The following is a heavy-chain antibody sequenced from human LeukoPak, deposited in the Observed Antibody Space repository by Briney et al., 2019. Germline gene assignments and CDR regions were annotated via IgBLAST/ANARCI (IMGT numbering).Heavy chain of an antibody. CDR1: GGSISSGDYY. CDR2: IYYSGST. CDR3: ARVPNRAQVVLWFGELSEFDY. D-gene: IGHD3-10*01. Sequence: SQTLSLTCTVSGGSISSGDYYWSWIRQPPGEGLEWIGYIYYSGSTYYNPSLKSRVTISVDTSKNQFSLKLSSVTAADTAVYYCARVPNRAQVVLWFGELSEFDYWGQGTLVTVSS. V-gene: IGHV4-30-4*01. J-gene: IGHJ4*02.